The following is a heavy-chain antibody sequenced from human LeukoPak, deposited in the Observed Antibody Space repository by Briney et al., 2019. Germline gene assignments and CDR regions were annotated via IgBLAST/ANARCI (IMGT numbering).Heavy chain of an antibody. Sequence: NPGGSLRLSCAASGFTFNTFNMNWVRQAPGKGLEWVSSITSGGDYIYYADSVKGRFTTSRDNAKKSLSLQLNSLRVEDTAVYYCARGHYDVLAASYKWTPDYWGQGTLVTVSS. CDR2: ITSGGDYI. CDR3: ARGHYDVLAASYKWTPDY. J-gene: IGHJ4*02. D-gene: IGHD3-9*01. CDR1: GFTFNTFN. V-gene: IGHV3-21*01.